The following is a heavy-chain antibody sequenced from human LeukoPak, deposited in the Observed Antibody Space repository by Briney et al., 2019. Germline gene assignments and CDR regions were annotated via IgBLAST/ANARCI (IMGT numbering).Heavy chain of an antibody. V-gene: IGHV3-23*01. D-gene: IGHD2-21*01. CDR3: AKVRRGVRVVDNFDY. CDR1: GFTFSSYA. Sequence: GGSLRLSCVASGFTFSSYAMSWVRQAPGKGLEWVSAIRGSGGSTYYADSVKGRFTISRDNSKNTLYLQMNSLRAEDTAVYYCAKVRRGVRVVDNFDYWGQGTLVTVSS. CDR2: IRGSGGST. J-gene: IGHJ4*02.